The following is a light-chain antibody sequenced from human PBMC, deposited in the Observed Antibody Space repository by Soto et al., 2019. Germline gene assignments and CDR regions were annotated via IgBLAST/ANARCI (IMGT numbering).Light chain of an antibody. CDR2: HAS. CDR3: QHYHFFWT. V-gene: IGKV1-5*01. J-gene: IGKJ1*01. Sequence: DIQMTQSPSTLSASVGDRVTLTCRASRSISTWLAWYQQKPGNAPKLLLHHASILESGVPSRFSGSGYGTEFTLTISSLKPAVCATYSCQHYHFFWTFGQGTKMDIK. CDR1: RSISTW.